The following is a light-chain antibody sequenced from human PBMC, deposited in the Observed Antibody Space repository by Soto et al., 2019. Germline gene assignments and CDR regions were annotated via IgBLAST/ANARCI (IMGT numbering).Light chain of an antibody. V-gene: IGKV3-20*01. J-gene: IGKJ3*01. CDR2: RAS. Sequence: EIVLTQSTGTLSLSPGERATLSCRASQTISSSFLAWYQQKPGQAPRLLIYRASRRAPGIPDRFSGSGSWTEFTLTISRLEPEDFAVYYCHQFGSSPLDTFGPGTKVEIK. CDR1: QTISSSF. CDR3: HQFGSSPLDT.